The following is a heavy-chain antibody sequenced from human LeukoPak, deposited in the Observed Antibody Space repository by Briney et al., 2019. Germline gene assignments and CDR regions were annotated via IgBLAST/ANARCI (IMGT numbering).Heavy chain of an antibody. CDR2: ISGSGGST. D-gene: IGHD5-12*01. CDR1: GFTFSSYS. CDR3: ARDSGYDIFDY. V-gene: IGHV3-23*01. J-gene: IGHJ4*02. Sequence: GGSLRLSCAASGFTFSSYSMSWVRQAPGKGLEWVSAISGSGGSTYYADPVKGRFTISRDNSKNTLYLQMNSLRAEDTAVYYCARDSGYDIFDYWGQGTLVTVSS.